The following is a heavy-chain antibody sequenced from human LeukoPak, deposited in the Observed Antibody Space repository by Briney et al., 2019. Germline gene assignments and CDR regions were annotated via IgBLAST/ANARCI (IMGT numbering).Heavy chain of an antibody. Sequence: GGSLRLSCAASGFTFSSYGMHWVRQAPGKGLEWVAVISYDGSNKYYADSVKGRFTISRDNSKNTLYLQMNSLRAEDTAVYYCAKDLWELGDYYYGMDVWGQGTTVTVSS. CDR2: ISYDGSNK. J-gene: IGHJ6*02. D-gene: IGHD1-26*01. V-gene: IGHV3-30*18. CDR3: AKDLWELGDYYYGMDV. CDR1: GFTFSSYG.